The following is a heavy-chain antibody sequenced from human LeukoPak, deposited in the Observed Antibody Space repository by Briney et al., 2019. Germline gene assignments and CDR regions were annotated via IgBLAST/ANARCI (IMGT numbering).Heavy chain of an antibody. J-gene: IGHJ3*02. D-gene: IGHD2-15*01. V-gene: IGHV4-4*07. CDR2: IYTSGST. CDR1: GGSISSYY. CDR3: ARGGLGYCSGGSCYRYAFDI. Sequence: SETLSLTCTVSGGSISSYYWSWIRQPAGKGLEWIGRIYTSGSTNYNPSLKSRVTMSVDTSKNQFSLKLSSVTAADTAVYYCARGGLGYCSGGSCYRYAFDIWGQGTMVTVSS.